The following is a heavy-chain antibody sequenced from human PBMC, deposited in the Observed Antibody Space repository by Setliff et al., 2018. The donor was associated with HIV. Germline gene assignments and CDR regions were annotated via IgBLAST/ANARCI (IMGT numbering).Heavy chain of an antibody. J-gene: IGHJ6*03. D-gene: IGHD6-19*01. CDR1: GYTFTNYA. V-gene: IGHV1-3*03. Sequence: ASVKVSCKASGYTFTNYAMHWVRQAPGQRLEWMGWINAGNGKTKYSQEFQGRITITRDTSASTAYMELSSLRSEDMAVYYCAKEKGESSGWPYYYYYYYMYVWGKGTTVTVSS. CDR3: AKEKGESSGWPYYYYYYYMYV. CDR2: INAGNGKT.